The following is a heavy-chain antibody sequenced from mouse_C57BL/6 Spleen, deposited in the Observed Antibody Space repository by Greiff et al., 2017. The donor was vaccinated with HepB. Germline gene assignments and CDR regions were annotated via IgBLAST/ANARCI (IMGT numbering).Heavy chain of an antibody. CDR2: IYPGDGDT. Sequence: QVQLQQSGPELVKPGASVKISCKASGYAFSSSWMNWVKQRPGKGLEWIGRIYPGDGDTNYNGKFKGKATLTADKSSSTAYMQLSSLTSEDSAVYFCARQLRSWDWGQGTSVTVSS. V-gene: IGHV1-82*01. CDR1: GYAFSSSW. CDR3: ARQLRSWD. D-gene: IGHD3-2*02. J-gene: IGHJ4*01.